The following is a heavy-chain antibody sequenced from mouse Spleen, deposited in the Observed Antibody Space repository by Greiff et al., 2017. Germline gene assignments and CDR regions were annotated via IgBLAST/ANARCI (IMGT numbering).Heavy chain of an antibody. CDR1: GYTFTSYW. D-gene: IGHD2-3*01. Sequence: QVQLKQSGAELAKPGASVKLSCKASGYTFTSYWMHWVKQRPGQGLEWIGYINPSSGYTKYNQKFKDKATLTADKSSSTAYMQLSSLTYEDSAVYYCARLSYDGYDYFDYWGQGTTLTVSS. CDR2: INPSSGYT. CDR3: ARLSYDGYDYFDY. J-gene: IGHJ2*01. V-gene: IGHV1-7*01.